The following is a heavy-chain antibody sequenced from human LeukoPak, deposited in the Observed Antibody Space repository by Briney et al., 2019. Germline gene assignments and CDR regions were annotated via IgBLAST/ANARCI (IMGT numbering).Heavy chain of an antibody. CDR3: AREDDSRGYYFDY. D-gene: IGHD3-22*01. CDR1: GGSISSYY. J-gene: IGHJ4*02. CDR2: IYYSGST. V-gene: IGHV4-59*01. Sequence: PSETLSLTCTVSGGSISSYYWSWIRQPPGKGLEWIGYIYYSGSTNYNPSLKSRVTISVDTSKNQFSLKLSSVTAADTAVYCCAREDDSRGYYFDYWGQGTLVTVSS.